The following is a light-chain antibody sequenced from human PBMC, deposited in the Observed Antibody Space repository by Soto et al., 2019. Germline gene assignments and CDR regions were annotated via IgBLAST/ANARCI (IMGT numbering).Light chain of an antibody. J-gene: IGLJ2*01. CDR1: SSNIGSKY. CDR3: AAWDAGVSGPA. Sequence: QSVLTQPPSASGTPGQRVTISCSGSSSNIGSKYVYWYQQLPGTAPKLLMYRNNQRPSGVPDRFSGSKSGTSASLAISGLXXXXXXDYYCAAWDAGVSGPAFGGGTKLTVL. CDR2: RNN. V-gene: IGLV1-47*01.